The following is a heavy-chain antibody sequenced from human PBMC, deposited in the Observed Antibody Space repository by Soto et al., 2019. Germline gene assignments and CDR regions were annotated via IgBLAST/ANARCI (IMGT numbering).Heavy chain of an antibody. CDR3: ARRGGGDYLFDS. CDR2: LFYSGGT. Sequence: PSETLSLTCSVSTDSISTSNYYWAWFRQPPGKRLEWIGHLFYSGGTYYNPSLKSRVSISMDTSKNEFSLKLTAITAAETAIYFCARRGGGDYLFDSWGQGILVTVS. D-gene: IGHD4-17*01. J-gene: IGHJ4*02. CDR1: TDSISTSNYY. V-gene: IGHV4-39*07.